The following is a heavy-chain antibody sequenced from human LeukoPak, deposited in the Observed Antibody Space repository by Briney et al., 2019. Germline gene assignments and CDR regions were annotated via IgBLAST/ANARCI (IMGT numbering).Heavy chain of an antibody. CDR1: GFTFSSYW. V-gene: IGHV3-7*04. CDR2: IKQDGSEK. D-gene: IGHD6-13*01. CDR3: AGGIAAADYYYYGMDV. J-gene: IGHJ6*02. Sequence: GGSLRLSCAASGFTFSSYWMSWVRQAPGKGLEWVANIKQDGSEKNYVDSVKGRFTISRDNAKNSLYLQMNSLRAEDTAVYYCAGGIAAADYYYYGMDVWGQGTTVTVSS.